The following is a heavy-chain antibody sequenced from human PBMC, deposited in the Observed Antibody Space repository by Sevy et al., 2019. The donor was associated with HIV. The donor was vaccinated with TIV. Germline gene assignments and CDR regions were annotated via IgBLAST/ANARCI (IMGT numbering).Heavy chain of an antibody. CDR1: GDSIISSHW. CDR2: MYHRGTT. V-gene: IGHV4-4*02. CDR3: AAAAGTDILGYYFGS. Sequence: SETRSLTCTVSGDSIISSHWWSWFRQTPGKGLEWIGDMYHRGTTNYSPSLKNRVIISVDTSKNQFSLKLTTVTAADTAVYYCAAAAGTDILGYYFGSWGQGTPVTVSS. J-gene: IGHJ4*02. D-gene: IGHD2-21*01.